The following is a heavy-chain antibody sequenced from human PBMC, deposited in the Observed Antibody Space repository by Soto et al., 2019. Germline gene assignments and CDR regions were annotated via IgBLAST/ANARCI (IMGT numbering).Heavy chain of an antibody. J-gene: IGHJ4*02. CDR1: GFTFDDYA. CDR3: AKAQEAAAGADLDY. D-gene: IGHD6-13*01. Sequence: EVQLVESGGGLVQPGRSLRLSCAASGFTFDDYAMHWVRQAPGKGLAWVSGISWNSGSIGYADSVKGRFTISRDNTKNSLYQQMNSLRAEDTALYDCAKAQEAAAGADLDYWGQGTLVTVSS. V-gene: IGHV3-9*01. CDR2: ISWNSGSI.